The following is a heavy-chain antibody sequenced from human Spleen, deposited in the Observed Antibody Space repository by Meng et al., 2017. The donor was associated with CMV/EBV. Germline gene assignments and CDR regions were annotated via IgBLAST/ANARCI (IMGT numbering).Heavy chain of an antibody. CDR3: ARGFGGVSETLDI. Sequence: ASVKVSCKASGYTFTDYYIHWVRQAPGQGLEWMGWINPNSGDTNFAQKFQGRVTMTRDTSISTAYMELSRLRSDDTAVYYCARGFGGVSETLDIWGQGTMVTVSS. V-gene: IGHV1-2*02. CDR1: GYTFTDYY. D-gene: IGHD3-16*01. J-gene: IGHJ3*02. CDR2: INPNSGDT.